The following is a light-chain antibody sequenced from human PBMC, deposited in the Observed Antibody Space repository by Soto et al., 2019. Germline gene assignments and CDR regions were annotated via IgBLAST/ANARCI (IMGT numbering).Light chain of an antibody. J-gene: IGLJ3*02. CDR1: SSDVGAYNY. V-gene: IGLV2-14*01. Sequence: QSALTQPASVSGSPGQSIAISCTGTSSDVGAYNYVSWYQQHPDNAPRLMIYEVTNRPSGASDRFSGSKSGNTASLTISGLQAEDEADYYCSSYTSRGTWVFGGGTKLTVL. CDR3: SSYTSRGTWV. CDR2: EVT.